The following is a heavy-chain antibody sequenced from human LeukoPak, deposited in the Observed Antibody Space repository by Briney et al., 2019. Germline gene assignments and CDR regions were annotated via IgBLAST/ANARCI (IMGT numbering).Heavy chain of an antibody. CDR2: IYSGGST. CDR1: GFTFSDYT. CDR3: ARDRAAGNFDY. Sequence: GGSLRLSCAASGFTFSDYTMNWVRQAPGKGLEWVSVIYSGGSTYYADSVKGRFTISGDNSKNTLCLQMDSLRAEDTAVYYCARDRAAGNFDYWGQGTLVTVSS. V-gene: IGHV3-66*01. D-gene: IGHD6-13*01. J-gene: IGHJ4*02.